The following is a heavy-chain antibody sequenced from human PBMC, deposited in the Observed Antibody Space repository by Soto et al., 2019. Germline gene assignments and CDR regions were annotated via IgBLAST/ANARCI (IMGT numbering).Heavy chain of an antibody. CDR3: ATDTFTAAEKGFDP. CDR2: VDPEDGET. CDR1: GYTLTELS. Sequence: ASVKVSCKVSGYTLTELSMHWVRQAPGKGLEWMGGVDPEDGETIYAQKFQGRVTMTEETSTDPAYMELSSLRSEDTAVYYCATDTFTAAEKGFDPWGQGTLVTVSS. D-gene: IGHD6-13*01. V-gene: IGHV1-24*01. J-gene: IGHJ5*02.